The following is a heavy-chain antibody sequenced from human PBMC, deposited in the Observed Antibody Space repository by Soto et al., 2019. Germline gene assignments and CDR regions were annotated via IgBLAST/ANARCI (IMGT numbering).Heavy chain of an antibody. D-gene: IGHD6-13*01. CDR2: MNPNSGNT. J-gene: IGHJ6*02. V-gene: IGHV1-8*01. CDR1: GYTFTSYD. CDR3: ARRGYSSSWYYFYYYGMDV. Sequence: VQLVQSGAEVKKPGASVKVSCKASGYTFTSYDINWVRQATGQGLEWMGWMNPNSGNTDYAQKFQGRVTMTRNTSISTAYMELSSLRSEDTAVYYCARRGYSSSWYYFYYYGMDVWGQGTTVTVSS.